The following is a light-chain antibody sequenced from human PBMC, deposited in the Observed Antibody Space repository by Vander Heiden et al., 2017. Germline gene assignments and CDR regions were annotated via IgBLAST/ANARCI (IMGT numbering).Light chain of an antibody. Sequence: QSALTQPASVSGSPGQSITISCTATSSDIGGYQDVSWYQHHPGKAPKLIIYDVSNRPSGISDRFSGSKSGNTASLTISGLQAEDEADYYCTSYTSSSPCVFGGGTKLTVL. CDR2: DVS. CDR1: SSDIGGYQD. CDR3: TSYTSSSPCV. J-gene: IGLJ3*02. V-gene: IGLV2-14*03.